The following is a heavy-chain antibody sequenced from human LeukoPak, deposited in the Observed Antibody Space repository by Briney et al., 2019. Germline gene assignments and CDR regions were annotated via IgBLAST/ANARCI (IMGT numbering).Heavy chain of an antibody. CDR2: MNPNSGNT. V-gene: IGHV1-8*01. Sequence: ASVKVSCKASGYTFTSYDINWVRQATGQGLEWMGWMNPNSGNTGYAQKFQGRVTMTRNTSISTAYMVLSSLRSEDTAVYYCARGTRRAVAGIRVYYFDYWGQGTLVTVSS. CDR3: ARGTRRAVAGIRVYYFDY. CDR1: GYTFTSYD. D-gene: IGHD6-19*01. J-gene: IGHJ4*02.